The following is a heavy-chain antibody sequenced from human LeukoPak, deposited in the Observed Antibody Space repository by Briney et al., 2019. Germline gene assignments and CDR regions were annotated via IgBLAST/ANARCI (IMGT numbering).Heavy chain of an antibody. CDR2: ISSSSSTI. CDR3: AKAREPRKFGYYFDY. D-gene: IGHD3-16*01. Sequence: GGSLILSCAASGFTFSSYSMNWVRQAPGKGLEWVSYISSSSSTIYYADSVKGRFTISRGNAKNSLYLQMNSLRAEDTAVYYCAKAREPRKFGYYFDYWGQGTLVTVSS. CDR1: GFTFSSYS. V-gene: IGHV3-48*01. J-gene: IGHJ4*02.